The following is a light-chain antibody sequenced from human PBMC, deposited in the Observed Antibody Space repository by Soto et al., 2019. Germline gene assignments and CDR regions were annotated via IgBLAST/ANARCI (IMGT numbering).Light chain of an antibody. J-gene: IGKJ4*01. CDR1: QSISNS. V-gene: IGKV1-39*01. Sequence: DIQMTQSPSSLSAFVGDRVTITCRASQSISNSLNWYQQKPGKAPKLLIYAASRLQSGVPASFSGSGSGTDFTLSISSLLPEDSATYYCQQSYSIPLTFGGGTRWISN. CDR2: AAS. CDR3: QQSYSIPLT.